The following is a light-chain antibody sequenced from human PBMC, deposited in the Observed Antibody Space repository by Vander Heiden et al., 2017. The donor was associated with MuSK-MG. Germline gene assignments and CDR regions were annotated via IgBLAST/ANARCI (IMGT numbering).Light chain of an antibody. CDR1: NIGSKI. Sequence: SYVLTPPPSLSLAPGPTAKITCGRNNIGSKIVHWYQQKPGQAPVLVLYDDSDRPSGIPERLSGSNSGNTATLTISRVEAGDEDDYYCQVWDSSSDHPNVFGTGTKLTVL. CDR2: DDS. J-gene: IGLJ1*01. CDR3: QVWDSSSDHPNV. V-gene: IGLV3-21*02.